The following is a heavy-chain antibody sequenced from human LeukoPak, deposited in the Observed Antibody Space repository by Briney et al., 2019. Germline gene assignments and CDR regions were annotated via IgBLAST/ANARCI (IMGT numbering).Heavy chain of an antibody. Sequence: GASVKVSCKASGYTFTSYDINWVRHATGQGLEWMGWMNPNSGNTGYAQKFQGRLTMTRNTSISTVYMELSSLRSEDTAVYYCARVGGYCSGGSCYGPGPTPDYWGQGTLVTVSS. D-gene: IGHD2-15*01. CDR2: MNPNSGNT. V-gene: IGHV1-8*01. J-gene: IGHJ4*02. CDR1: GYTFTSYD. CDR3: ARVGGYCSGGSCYGPGPTPDY.